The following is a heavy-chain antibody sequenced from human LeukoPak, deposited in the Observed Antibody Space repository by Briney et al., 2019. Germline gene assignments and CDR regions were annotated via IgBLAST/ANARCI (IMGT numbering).Heavy chain of an antibody. V-gene: IGHV3-73*01. CDR2: IRSKANSYAT. J-gene: IGHJ4*02. D-gene: IGHD6-19*01. CDR1: GFTFSGSA. Sequence: GGSLRLSCAASGFTFSGSAMHWVRQASGKGLEWVGRIRSKANSYATAYAASVKGRFTISRDDSKNTAYLQMNSLKTEDTAVYYCTRPAGVAGTPRQIFYDYWGQGTLVAISS. CDR3: TRPAGVAGTPRQIFYDY.